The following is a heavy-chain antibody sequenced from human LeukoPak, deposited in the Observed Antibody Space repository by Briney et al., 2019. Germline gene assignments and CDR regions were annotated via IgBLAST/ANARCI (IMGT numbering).Heavy chain of an antibody. CDR1: GFTFSSYS. CDR3: ARVENYGDYTDY. Sequence: GGSLRLSCAASGFTFSSYSMNWVRQAPGKGLEWVSSISSSSSYIYYADSVKGRFTISRDNAKNSLYLQMNSLRAEDTAVYYCARVENYGDYTDYWGQGTLVTVSS. V-gene: IGHV3-21*01. CDR2: ISSSSSYI. D-gene: IGHD4-17*01. J-gene: IGHJ4*02.